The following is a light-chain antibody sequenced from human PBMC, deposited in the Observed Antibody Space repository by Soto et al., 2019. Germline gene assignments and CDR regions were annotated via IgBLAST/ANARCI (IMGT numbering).Light chain of an antibody. CDR2: NNN. Sequence: QAVVTQPPSASGTPGQRVTISCSGSSSNIGNNYVYWYRQLPGTAPKLLIYNNNQRPSGVPDRFSGSKSGTSASLAISGLRTEDEADYYCTAWEDSLNWVFGGGTKLTVL. CDR3: TAWEDSLNWV. CDR1: SSNIGNNY. J-gene: IGLJ3*02. V-gene: IGLV1-47*01.